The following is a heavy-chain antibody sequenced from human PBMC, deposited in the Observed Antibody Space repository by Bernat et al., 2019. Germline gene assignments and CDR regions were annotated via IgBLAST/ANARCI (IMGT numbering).Heavy chain of an antibody. CDR3: ASVFGGNSAYWYFDL. J-gene: IGHJ2*01. CDR2: IYYSGST. CDR1: GDSISSYY. Sequence: QVQLQESGPGLVKPSETLSLTCTVSGDSISSYYWSWIRQPPGKGLEWIGYIYYSGSTNYNPSLKSRVTISVDTSKNQFSLKLTSVTAADTAVYYCASVFGGNSAYWYFDLWGRGTLVTVSS. D-gene: IGHD4-23*01. V-gene: IGHV4-59*01.